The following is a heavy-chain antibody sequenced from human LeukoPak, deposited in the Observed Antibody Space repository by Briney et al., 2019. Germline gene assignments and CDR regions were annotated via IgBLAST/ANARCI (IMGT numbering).Heavy chain of an antibody. V-gene: IGHV4-39*07. CDR1: GGSISSSSYY. D-gene: IGHD1-26*01. CDR2: IYYSGST. CDR3: ARADSPGASFHY. Sequence: SETLSLTCTVSGGSISSSSYYWGWIRQPPGKGLEWIGSIYYSGSTYYNPSLKSRVTISVDTSKNQFSLKLSSVTAADTAVYYCARADSPGASFHYWGQGTLVTVSS. J-gene: IGHJ4*02.